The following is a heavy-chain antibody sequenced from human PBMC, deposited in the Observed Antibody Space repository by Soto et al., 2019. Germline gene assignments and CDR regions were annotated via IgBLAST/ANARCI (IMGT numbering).Heavy chain of an antibody. CDR2: VHHSWGS. D-gene: IGHD3-10*01. V-gene: IGHV4-59*08. Sequence: QVQLQESGPGLVKPSETLSLSCTVSGGSISSYYWSWFRQSPGKRMEWIGYVHHSWGSSYNPSLQSRAALSLDTSKRQFALTVTSVTATDTAVYYCARQGFGPLHGLVDVWGQGTTVTVSS. J-gene: IGHJ6*02. CDR1: GGSISSYY. CDR3: ARQGFGPLHGLVDV.